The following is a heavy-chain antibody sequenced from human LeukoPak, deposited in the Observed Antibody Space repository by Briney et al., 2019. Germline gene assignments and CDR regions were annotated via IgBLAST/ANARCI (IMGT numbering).Heavy chain of an antibody. J-gene: IGHJ3*02. V-gene: IGHV4-34*01. D-gene: IGHD4-23*01. CDR2: INHSGST. CDR3: EVLAVVTPGAPAFDI. Sequence: KPSETLSLTCAVYGGSFSGYYWSWIRQPPGKGLEWIGEINHSGSTNYNPSLKSRVTISVDTSKNQFSLKLSSVTAADTAVYYCEVLAVVTPGAPAFDIWGQGTMVTVSS. CDR1: GGSFSGYY.